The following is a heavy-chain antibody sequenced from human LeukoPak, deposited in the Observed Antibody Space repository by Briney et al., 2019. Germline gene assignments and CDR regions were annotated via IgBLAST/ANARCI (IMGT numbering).Heavy chain of an antibody. J-gene: IGHJ4*02. V-gene: IGHV1-18*01. D-gene: IGHD3/OR15-3a*01. Sequence: GASVKVSCKASGYTFSSFGISWVRQAPGQGLEWMGWSSAYNGNTNYAQKFQGRVTMTTDTSTSTAYMEVRSLRSDDPAVYYCTRDLGVDTTMIFFDYWGRGSLVTVSS. CDR2: SSAYNGNT. CDR3: TRDLGVDTTMIFFDY. CDR1: GYTFSSFG.